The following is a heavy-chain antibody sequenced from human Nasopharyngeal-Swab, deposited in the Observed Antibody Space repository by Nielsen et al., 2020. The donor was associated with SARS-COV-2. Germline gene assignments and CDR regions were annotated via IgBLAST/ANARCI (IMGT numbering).Heavy chain of an antibody. J-gene: IGHJ5*02. CDR3: ARVAEAAPGRGIDR. V-gene: IGHV3-74*01. Sequence: GESLKISCAASGFTFSDYWMHWVRQAPGKGLEWVSRIRGDGTATSCADSVNGRVTTSRDNVKNTLFLQMDSLPAEDTAVYYCARVAEAAPGRGIDRWGQGTLVTVSS. CDR2: IRGDGTAT. D-gene: IGHD6-13*01. CDR1: GFTFSDYW.